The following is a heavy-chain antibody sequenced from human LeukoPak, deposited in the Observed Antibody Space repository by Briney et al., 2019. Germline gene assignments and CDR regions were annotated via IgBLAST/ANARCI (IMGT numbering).Heavy chain of an antibody. V-gene: IGHV4-34*01. CDR3: ARLGGWYALDY. CDR2: INHSGST. Sequence: SETLSLTCAVYGGYFSGYYWSWIRQPPGKGLEWIGEINHSGSTNYNPSLKSRVTISVDTSKNQFSLKLSSVTAANTAVYYCARLGGWYALDYWGQGTLVTASS. CDR1: GGYFSGYY. J-gene: IGHJ4*02. D-gene: IGHD2-2*01.